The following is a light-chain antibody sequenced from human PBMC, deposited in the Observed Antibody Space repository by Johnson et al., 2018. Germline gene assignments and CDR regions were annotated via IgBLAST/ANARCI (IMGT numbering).Light chain of an antibody. V-gene: IGLV1-51*02. CDR2: ENN. J-gene: IGLJ1*01. CDR1: SSNIGNNY. Sequence: QSVLTQPPSVSAAPGQKVTISCSGSSSNIGNNYVSWYQQLPGTAPKLLIYENNKRPSGIPDRFSGSKSGTSATLGITGLQTGDEADYYRGTWESSLSAGNGFGTGTKVTVL. CDR3: GTWESSLSAGNG.